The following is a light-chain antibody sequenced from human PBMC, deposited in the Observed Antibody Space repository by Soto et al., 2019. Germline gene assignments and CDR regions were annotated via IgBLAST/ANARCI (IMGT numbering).Light chain of an antibody. V-gene: IGLV2-8*01. CDR1: KSDIGIYDF. CDR3: KSYAGSTTYV. Sequence: QSVLTQPPSASGSPGQSVTISCTGSKSDIGIYDFVSWYQHHPGKTPRLIIYEVVQRPSGGPDRFSGSKSGNTASLTVSGLQAADEADYFCKSYAGSTTYVFGTGTTLTLL. CDR2: EVV. J-gene: IGLJ1*01.